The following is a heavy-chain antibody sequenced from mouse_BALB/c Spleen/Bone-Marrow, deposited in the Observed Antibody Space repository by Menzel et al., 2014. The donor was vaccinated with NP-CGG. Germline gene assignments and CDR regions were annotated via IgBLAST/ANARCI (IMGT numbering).Heavy chain of an antibody. D-gene: IGHD2-1*01. CDR1: GYTFTDYW. J-gene: IGHJ2*01. Sequence: VQGVESGAELVMPGASVKMSCKASGYTFTDYWMHWVKQRPGQGLEWIGAIDTSDSYTSYNQKFKGKATLTVDESSSTAYMQLSGLTSEDSAVYYCAFYYGNYGDYWGQGTTLTVSS. V-gene: IGHV1-69*01. CDR2: IDTSDSYT. CDR3: AFYYGNYGDY.